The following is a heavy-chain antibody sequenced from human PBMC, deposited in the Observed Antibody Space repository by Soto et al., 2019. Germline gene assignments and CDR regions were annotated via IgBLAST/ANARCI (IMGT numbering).Heavy chain of an antibody. V-gene: IGHV1-18*01. D-gene: IGHD2-2*01. CDR2: ISLYSDGT. CDR1: GYTFSNYG. CDR3: ARVVPGAEAWFGP. Sequence: QVKLVQSGGEVKRPGASVKVSCKTSGYTFSNYGITWVRQAPGQPLEWLGWISLYSDGTNYAQKFQGRVSMTTDTSTTTAYMELRSLRSDDTAVYYCARVVPGAEAWFGPCGQGTLVNVSS. J-gene: IGHJ5*02.